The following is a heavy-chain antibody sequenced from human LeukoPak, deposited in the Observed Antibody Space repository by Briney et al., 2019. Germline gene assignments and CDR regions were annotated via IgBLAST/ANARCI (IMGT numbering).Heavy chain of an antibody. CDR2: IYYSGST. J-gene: IGHJ3*02. CDR1: GGSISSYY. CDR3: ARRRDYYDSSGYYSSAFDI. Sequence: PSETLSLTCTVSGGSISSYYWSWIRQPPGKGLEWIGYIYYSGSTNYNPSLKSRVTISVDTSENQFSLKLSSVTAADTAVYYCARRRDYYDSSGYYSSAFDIWGQGTLVTVSS. D-gene: IGHD3-22*01. V-gene: IGHV4-59*08.